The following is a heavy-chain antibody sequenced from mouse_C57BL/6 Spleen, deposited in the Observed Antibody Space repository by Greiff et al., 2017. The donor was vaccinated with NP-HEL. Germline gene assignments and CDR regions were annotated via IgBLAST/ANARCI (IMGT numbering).Heavy chain of an antibody. D-gene: IGHD2-5*01. V-gene: IGHV1-81*01. Sequence: LVESGAELARPGASVKLYCKASGYTFTSYGISWVKQRTGQGLEWIGEIYPRSGNTYYNEKFKGKATLTADKSSSTAYMELRSLTSEDSAVYFCATYYSNYWDDWGQGTTLTVSS. CDR2: IYPRSGNT. J-gene: IGHJ2*01. CDR1: GYTFTSYG. CDR3: ATYYSNYWDD.